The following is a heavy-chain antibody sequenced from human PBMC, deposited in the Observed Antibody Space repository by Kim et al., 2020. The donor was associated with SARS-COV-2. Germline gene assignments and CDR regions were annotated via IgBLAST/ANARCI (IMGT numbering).Heavy chain of an antibody. J-gene: IGHJ2*01. CDR1: GFTFTTYW. Sequence: GGSLRLSCAASGFTFTTYWMHWVRQAPGKGLLWLSRITDAGRSTSYAKSVQGRFTTSRDNAQNTLYLQMNSLRAEDTAVYYCVRDRGIVDHDWEVESGGRGTLVTVSS. CDR3: VRDRGIVDHDWEVES. CDR2: ITDAGRST. V-gene: IGHV3-74*01. D-gene: IGHD3-9*01.